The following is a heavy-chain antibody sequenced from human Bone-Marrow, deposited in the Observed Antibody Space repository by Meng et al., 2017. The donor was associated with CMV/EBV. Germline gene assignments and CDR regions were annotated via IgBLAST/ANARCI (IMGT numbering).Heavy chain of an antibody. D-gene: IGHD2-2*01. V-gene: IGHV1-69*05. CDR2: IIPIFGTA. CDR1: GGTFSSYA. CDR3: ASRKDIVVVPAASDAFDI. Sequence: SVKVSCKASGGTFSSYAISWVRQAPGQGLEWMGGIIPIFGTANYAQKFQGRVTITTDEYTSTAYMELSSLRSEDTAVYYCASRKDIVVVPAASDAFDIWGQGTMVTVSS. J-gene: IGHJ3*02.